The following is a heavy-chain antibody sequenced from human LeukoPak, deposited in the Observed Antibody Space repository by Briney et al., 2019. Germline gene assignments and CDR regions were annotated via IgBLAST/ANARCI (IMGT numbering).Heavy chain of an antibody. Sequence: GGSLRLSCAASGFTFSNVWMSWVRQAPGKGLEWVGRIKSKTDGGTTDSAAPVQGRFTISRDDSKNTLYLQMNSLKDEDTAVYYCTTSGVLTGYYLREFDYWGQGTLVTVSS. CDR3: TTSGVLTGYYLREFDY. CDR2: IKSKTDGGTT. V-gene: IGHV3-15*01. J-gene: IGHJ4*02. D-gene: IGHD3-9*01. CDR1: GFTFSNVW.